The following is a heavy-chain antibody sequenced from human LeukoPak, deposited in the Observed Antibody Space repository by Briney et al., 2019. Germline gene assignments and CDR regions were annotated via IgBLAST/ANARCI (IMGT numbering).Heavy chain of an antibody. CDR2: ISYDGSNK. CDR1: GFTFSSYA. Sequence: GGSLRLSCAASGFTFSSYAMHWVRQAPGKGLEWVAVISYDGSNKYYADSVKGRFTISIDNSKNTLYLQMNSLRAEDTAVYYCARGRQGQWLFNLGYWGQGTLVTVSS. D-gene: IGHD6-19*01. CDR3: ARGRQGQWLFNLGY. J-gene: IGHJ4*02. V-gene: IGHV3-30*04.